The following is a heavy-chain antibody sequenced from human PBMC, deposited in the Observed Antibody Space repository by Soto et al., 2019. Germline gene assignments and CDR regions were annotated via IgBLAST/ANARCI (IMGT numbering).Heavy chain of an antibody. J-gene: IGHJ4*02. Sequence: SETLSLTCAVYGGSFSGYYWSWIRQPPGKGLEWIGEINHSGSTNYNPSLKSRVTISVDTSKNQFSLKLSSVTAADTAVYYCARGPTVTTTYYFDYWGQGTLVTVSS. CDR3: ARGPTVTTTYYFDY. CDR2: INHSGST. V-gene: IGHV4-34*01. D-gene: IGHD4-17*01. CDR1: GGSFSGYY.